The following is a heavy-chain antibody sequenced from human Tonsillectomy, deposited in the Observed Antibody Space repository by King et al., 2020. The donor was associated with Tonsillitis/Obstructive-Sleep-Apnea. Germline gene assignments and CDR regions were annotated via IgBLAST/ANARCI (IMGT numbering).Heavy chain of an antibody. CDR3: ARGDIVVVPAAHYYYYYLDV. CDR2: INHSGST. J-gene: IGHJ6*03. CDR1: GGSFSDHY. V-gene: IGHV4-34*01. Sequence: VQLQQWGAGLLKPSETLSLTCAVYGGSFSDHYWNWIRQPPGKGLEWIGEINHSGSTNYNPSLKSRVTISVDTSKNQFSLKLSSVTAADTAVYYCARGDIVVVPAAHYYYYYLDVWGKGTTVTVSS. D-gene: IGHD2-2*01.